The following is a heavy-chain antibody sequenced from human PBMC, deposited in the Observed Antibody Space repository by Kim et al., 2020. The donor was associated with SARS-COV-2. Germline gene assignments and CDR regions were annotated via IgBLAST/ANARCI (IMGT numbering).Heavy chain of an antibody. Sequence: RKVRVTISVDASTNQFSLKLSSVTAADTAVYYCARGRGLWFGYPLDWFDPWGQGTLVTVSS. V-gene: IGHV4-31*02. D-gene: IGHD3-10*01. J-gene: IGHJ5*02. CDR3: ARGRGLWFGYPLDWFDP.